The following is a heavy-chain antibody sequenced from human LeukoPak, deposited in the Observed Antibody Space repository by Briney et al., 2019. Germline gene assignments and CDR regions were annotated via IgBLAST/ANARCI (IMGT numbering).Heavy chain of an antibody. CDR1: GYTFTSYY. J-gene: IGHJ3*02. D-gene: IGHD6-13*01. CDR3: ARERGLSSQGDAFDI. Sequence: ASAKVSCKASGYTFTSYYMHWVRQAPGQGLEWMGIINPSGGSTRYAQKFQGRVTMTRDTSTSTVYMELSSLRSEDTAVYYCARERGLSSQGDAFDIWGQGTMVTVSS. CDR2: INPSGGST. V-gene: IGHV1-46*01.